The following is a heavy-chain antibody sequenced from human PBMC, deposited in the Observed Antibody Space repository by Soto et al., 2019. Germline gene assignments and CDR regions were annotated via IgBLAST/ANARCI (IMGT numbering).Heavy chain of an antibody. J-gene: IGHJ6*02. D-gene: IGHD4-4*01. V-gene: IGHV3-30*18. CDR2: ISYDGSHK. CDR1: GFTFRNYG. Sequence: QVQLVESGGGVVQPGRSLRLSCAASGFTFRNYGIHWVRQAPGKGLVWVTVISYDGSHKYYADSVKGRFTISRDNSKNTVYLEMNSLRDEDTAVYYCAKRRGDHSNYSWGIDVWGQGTTVTVSS. CDR3: AKRRGDHSNYSWGIDV.